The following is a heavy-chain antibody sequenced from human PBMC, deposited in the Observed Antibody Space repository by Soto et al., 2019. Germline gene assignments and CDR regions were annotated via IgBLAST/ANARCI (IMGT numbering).Heavy chain of an antibody. D-gene: IGHD6-19*01. CDR2: IYYSGST. V-gene: IGHV4-31*03. CDR1: GGSISSDTYY. CDR3: ARGPGSGWYDY. J-gene: IGHJ4*02. Sequence: QVQLQESGPGLVKPSQTLSLTCTVSGGSISSDTYYWSWIRQHPGKGLEWIGYIYYSGSTYYNPSIKSRVTISVDTSKNQFSLKLSSVTAADTAVYYCARGPGSGWYDYWGQGTLVTVSS.